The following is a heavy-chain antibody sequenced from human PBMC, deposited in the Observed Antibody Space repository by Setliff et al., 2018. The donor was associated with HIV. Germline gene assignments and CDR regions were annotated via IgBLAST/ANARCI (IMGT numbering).Heavy chain of an antibody. CDR3: ARQLDYTNGRYFDY. CDR2: ISTSGST. J-gene: IGHJ4*03. D-gene: IGHD4-4*01. CDR1: GGSLSSYY. V-gene: IGHV4-4*09. Sequence: SETLSLTCFVSGGSLSSYYWSWIRQPPGKGLEWIGYISTSGSTKYSPSLKSRVTILVDPSNNQFSLRLSSVTAADTAVYYCARQLDYTNGRYFDYWGPWTLLVTVSS.